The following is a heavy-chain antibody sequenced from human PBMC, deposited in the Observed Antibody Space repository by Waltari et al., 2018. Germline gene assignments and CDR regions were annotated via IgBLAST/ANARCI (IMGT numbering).Heavy chain of an antibody. V-gene: IGHV6-1*01. D-gene: IGHD3-10*01. Sequence: QVQLQRSGQGVVKPSQTHSLTCAIPGESAASNSAAWNGIRQSPSRGLEWLGRTYYRSKWYNDYAVSVKSRITLNPDTSQNQFSLQLNSVTPEDTAVYYCARGGHTLWSWGQGTLVTVSS. CDR3: ARGGHTLWS. J-gene: IGHJ5*02. CDR2: TYYRSKWYN. CDR1: GESAASNSAA.